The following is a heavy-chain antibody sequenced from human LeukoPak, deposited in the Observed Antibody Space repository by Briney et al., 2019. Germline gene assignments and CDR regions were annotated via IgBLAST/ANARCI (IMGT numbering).Heavy chain of an antibody. CDR3: ARVRRAGYSFSPYYYYGMDV. CDR1: GGSFSGYY. CDR2: INHSGST. D-gene: IGHD5-18*01. Sequence: SETLSLTCAVYGGSFSGYYWSWIRQPPGKGLEWIGEINHSGSTNYNPSLKSRVTMSVDTSKNQFSLKLSSVTAADTAVYYCARVRRAGYSFSPYYYYGMDVWGQGTTVTVSS. V-gene: IGHV4-34*01. J-gene: IGHJ6*02.